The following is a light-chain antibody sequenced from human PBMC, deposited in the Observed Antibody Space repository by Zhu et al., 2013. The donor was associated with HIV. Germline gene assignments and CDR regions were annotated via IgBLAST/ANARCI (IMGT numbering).Light chain of an antibody. CDR1: QSVNSG. CDR2: GAS. J-gene: IGKJ4*01. Sequence: EIGLTQSPAILSVSTGERITLSCRASQSVNSGLAWYQQKPGQAPRLLIYGASTRATGVPARFSGSGSGTDFTLTITSLQSEDFAVYYCLQYNHWPPLTFGGGTRVGIK. V-gene: IGKV3-15*01. CDR3: LQYNHWPPLT.